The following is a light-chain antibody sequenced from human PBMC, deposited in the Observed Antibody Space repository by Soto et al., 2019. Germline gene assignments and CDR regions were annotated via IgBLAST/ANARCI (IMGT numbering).Light chain of an antibody. V-gene: IGKV3-15*01. CDR1: QSVSSN. CDR3: QQYNNWPPWT. Sequence: EIVMTQSPATLSVSPGERATLSCRASQSVSSNLAWYQQKPGQAPRLLIYGASTRATGIPARFSGSGSGTDFTLTTSSLQSEDFAVDYCQQYNNWPPWTFGQGTKVEIK. J-gene: IGKJ1*01. CDR2: GAS.